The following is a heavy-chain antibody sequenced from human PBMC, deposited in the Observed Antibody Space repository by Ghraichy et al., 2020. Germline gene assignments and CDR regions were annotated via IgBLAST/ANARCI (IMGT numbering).Heavy chain of an antibody. CDR3: ARRRQTWSAAEGDAFDI. Sequence: SETLSLTCAVYVGSFSVYYWSWIRQPPGKGLEWIGEINPTGTTNNNPSLKSRLTLLVDPSKNQFSLQLKSVTAADTAVYYCARRRQTWSAAEGDAFDIWGNGTMVTVSS. CDR1: VGSFSVYY. D-gene: IGHD5-18*01. V-gene: IGHV4-34*01. CDR2: INPTGTT. J-gene: IGHJ3*02.